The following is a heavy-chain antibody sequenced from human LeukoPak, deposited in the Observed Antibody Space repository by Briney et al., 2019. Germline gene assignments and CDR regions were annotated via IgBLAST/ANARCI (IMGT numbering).Heavy chain of an antibody. Sequence: ASVKVSCKASGYTFTSYYMHWVRQAPGQGLEWMGIINPSGGSTSYARKFQGRVTMTRDMSTSTVYMELSSLRSEDTAVYYCARGNRGVAAAGDYFDYWGQGTLVTVSS. J-gene: IGHJ4*02. CDR1: GYTFTSYY. CDR3: ARGNRGVAAAGDYFDY. CDR2: INPSGGST. V-gene: IGHV1-46*01. D-gene: IGHD6-13*01.